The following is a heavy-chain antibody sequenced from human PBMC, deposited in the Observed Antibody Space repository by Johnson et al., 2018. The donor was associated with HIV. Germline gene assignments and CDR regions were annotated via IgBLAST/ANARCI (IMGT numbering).Heavy chain of an antibody. CDR1: GFTFSIYG. V-gene: IGHV3-30*03. D-gene: IGHD4-17*01. Sequence: QVQLVESGGGVVQPGGSLRLSCAASGFTFSIYGMHWVRQAPGKGLEWVAFISYDGSNKYYADSVKGRFTISRDNAKKSLYLQINGLRAEDTAVYYCAREAGDYGDSITDDAFDFWGQGTMVTVSS. J-gene: IGHJ3*01. CDR2: ISYDGSNK. CDR3: AREAGDYGDSITDDAFDF.